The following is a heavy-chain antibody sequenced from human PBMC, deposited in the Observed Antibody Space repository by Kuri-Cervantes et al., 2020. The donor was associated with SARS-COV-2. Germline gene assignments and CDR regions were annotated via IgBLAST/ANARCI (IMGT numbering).Heavy chain of an antibody. CDR3: ASDYGDYAEYFQH. V-gene: IGHV1-46*03. CDR1: GYTFTSYY. Sequence: ASVKVSCKASGYTFTSYYMHWVRQAPGQGLEWMGIINPSGGSTSYAQKFQGRVTMTRDTSTSPVYMELSSLRSEDTAVYYCASDYGDYAEYFQHWGQGTLVTVSS. J-gene: IGHJ1*01. CDR2: INPSGGST. D-gene: IGHD4-17*01.